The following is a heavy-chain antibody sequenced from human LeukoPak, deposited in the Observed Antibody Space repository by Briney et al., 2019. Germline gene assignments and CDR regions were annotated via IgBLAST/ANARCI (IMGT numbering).Heavy chain of an antibody. J-gene: IGHJ3*02. D-gene: IGHD6-19*01. CDR3: ARRFRTIAVAGYDAFDI. V-gene: IGHV1-69*05. CDR1: GGTFSSYA. Sequence: ASVKVSCKASGGTFSSYAISWVRQAPGQGLEWMGRIIPIFGTANYAQKFQGRVTITTDESTSTAYMELSSLRSEDTAVYYCARRFRTIAVAGYDAFDIWGQGTMVTVSS. CDR2: IIPIFGTA.